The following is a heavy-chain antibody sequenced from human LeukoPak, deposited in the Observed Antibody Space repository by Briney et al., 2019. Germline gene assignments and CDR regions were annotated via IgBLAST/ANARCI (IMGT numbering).Heavy chain of an antibody. J-gene: IGHJ4*02. Sequence: SQTLSLTCTVSGGSISSGDYYWSWIRQPPGKGLEWIGYIYYNGNTYYNPSLKSRVTMSLDTSKNQIFLKLSSVTAADTAVYYCARERSGSYPFDYWGQGTLVNVSS. V-gene: IGHV4-30-4*08. CDR1: GGSISSGDYY. D-gene: IGHD1-26*01. CDR2: IYYNGNT. CDR3: ARERSGSYPFDY.